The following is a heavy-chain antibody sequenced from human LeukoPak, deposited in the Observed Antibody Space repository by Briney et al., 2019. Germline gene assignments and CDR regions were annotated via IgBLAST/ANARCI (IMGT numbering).Heavy chain of an antibody. J-gene: IGHJ4*02. V-gene: IGHV3-7*01. Sequence: GGSLRLSCAASGFTFSGHWMSWVRQAPGKGLEWVANIKEDGSERYYVDSVKGRFTISRDNAKNSLYLQMNNLRAEDTAVYYCARARGFDYWGQGTLVTVSS. CDR1: GFTFSGHW. CDR3: ARARGFDY. D-gene: IGHD3-10*01. CDR2: IKEDGSER.